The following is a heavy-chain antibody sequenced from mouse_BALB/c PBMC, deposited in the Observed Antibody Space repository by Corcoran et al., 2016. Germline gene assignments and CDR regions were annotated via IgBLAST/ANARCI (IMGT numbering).Heavy chain of an antibody. Sequence: QIQLVQSGPELKQPGETVKISCKASGYTFTNYGMNWVKQAPGKGLKWMGWINTYTGEPTYADDFKGRFASSLETSASTAYLQINNLKNEDTATYFCASYYYGSSPAWFAYWGQGTLVTVSA. D-gene: IGHD1-1*01. CDR2: INTYTGEP. CDR1: GYTFTNYG. J-gene: IGHJ3*01. V-gene: IGHV9-3-1*01. CDR3: ASYYYGSSPAWFAY.